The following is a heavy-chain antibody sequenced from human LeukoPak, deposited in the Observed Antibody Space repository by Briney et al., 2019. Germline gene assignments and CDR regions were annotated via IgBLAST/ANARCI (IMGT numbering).Heavy chain of an antibody. J-gene: IGHJ3*02. CDR2: IYYSGST. CDR3: AREKGCSSTSCYPDAFDI. D-gene: IGHD2-2*01. Sequence: SETLSLTCAVCDGSMSSGDYYWSWIRQPPGKGLEWIGYIYYSGSTNYNPSLKSRVTISVDTSKNQFSLKLSSVTAADTAVYYCAREKGCSSTSCYPDAFDIWGQGTMVTVSS. V-gene: IGHV4-61*08. CDR1: DGSMSSGDYY.